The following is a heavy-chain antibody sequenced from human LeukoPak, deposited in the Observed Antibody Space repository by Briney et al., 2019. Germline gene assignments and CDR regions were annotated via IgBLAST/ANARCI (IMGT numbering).Heavy chain of an antibody. CDR1: GYTFTSYD. J-gene: IGHJ4*02. CDR3: ARVGGSIWFGELLSGGYFDY. V-gene: IGHV1-8*03. Sequence: ASVKVSCKASGYTFTSYDINWVRQATGQGLEWMGWMNPNSGNTGYAQKFQGRVTITRNTSISTAYMELSSLRSDDTAVYYCARVGGSIWFGELLSGGYFDYWGQGTLVTVSS. D-gene: IGHD3-10*01. CDR2: MNPNSGNT.